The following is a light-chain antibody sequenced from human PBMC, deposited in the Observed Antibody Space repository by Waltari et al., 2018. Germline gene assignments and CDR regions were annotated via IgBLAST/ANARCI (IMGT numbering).Light chain of an antibody. V-gene: IGKV3-11*01. CDR2: DVS. CDR3: QQRRNWPT. Sequence: EIVLTQSPATLHLSPGERATLSCWASQIVRTFLAWYQQKPGQSPRLLIYDVSFRSTGIPIRFSGSGSETDFTLTISSLEPEDFAVYYCQQRRNWPTFGGGTKVEVK. CDR1: QIVRTF. J-gene: IGKJ4*01.